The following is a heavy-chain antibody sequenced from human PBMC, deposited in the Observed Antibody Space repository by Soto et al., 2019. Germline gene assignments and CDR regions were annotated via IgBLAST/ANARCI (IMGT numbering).Heavy chain of an antibody. CDR2: IHLSGSI. CDR3: ARGSDSAWELLWV. V-gene: IGHV4-34*01. J-gene: IGHJ4*02. D-gene: IGHD1-26*01. Sequence: SETLSLTCSVSGGPLSGYFGSWIRQPPGKGLEWIGEIHLSGSINYRPSLKSRVTISADASNSQFSLKMTSVTAADTAVYYCARGSDSAWELLWVWGQGTPVTVSS. CDR1: GGPLSGYF.